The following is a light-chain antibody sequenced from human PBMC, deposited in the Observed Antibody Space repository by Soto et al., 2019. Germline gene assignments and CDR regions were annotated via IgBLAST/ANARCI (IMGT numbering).Light chain of an antibody. J-gene: IGLJ2*01. CDR1: SSNIGSNT. V-gene: IGLV1-44*01. CDR2: SNN. CDR3: AAWYDSLNGPV. Sequence: QPVLTQPPSASGTPGQRVTISCSGSSSNIGSNTVNWYQQFPGTAPKLLIYSNNRRPSGVPDRFSGSKSGTSASLAISGLQSEDEADYYCAAWYDSLNGPVFGGGTKLTVL.